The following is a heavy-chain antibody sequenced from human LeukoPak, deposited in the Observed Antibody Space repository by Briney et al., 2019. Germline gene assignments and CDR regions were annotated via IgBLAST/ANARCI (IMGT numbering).Heavy chain of an antibody. D-gene: IGHD3-9*01. CDR1: GFTFSSYS. CDR3: ASDGGDTYHDILTGYWGGYYYYYYGMDV. CDR2: ISSSSSYI. Sequence: GGSLRLSCAASGFTFSSYSMNWVRQAPGKGLEWVSSISSSSSYIYYADSVKGRFTISRDNAKNSLYLQMNSLRAEDTAVYYCASDGGDTYHDILTGYWGGYYYYYYGMDVWGKGTTVTVSS. J-gene: IGHJ6*04. V-gene: IGHV3-21*01.